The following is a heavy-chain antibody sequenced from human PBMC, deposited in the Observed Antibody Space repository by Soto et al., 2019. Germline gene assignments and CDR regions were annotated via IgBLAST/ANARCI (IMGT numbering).Heavy chain of an antibody. CDR2: ISSSSSYI. D-gene: IGHD2-15*01. Sequence: SLRLSCAASGFTFSSYSMNWVRQAPGKGLEWVSSISSSSSYIYYADSVKGRFTISRDNAKNSLYLQMNSLRAEDTAVYYCAREDIVVVVAGYYGMDVWGQGTTVTVSS. CDR3: AREDIVVVVAGYYGMDV. J-gene: IGHJ6*02. V-gene: IGHV3-21*01. CDR1: GFTFSSYS.